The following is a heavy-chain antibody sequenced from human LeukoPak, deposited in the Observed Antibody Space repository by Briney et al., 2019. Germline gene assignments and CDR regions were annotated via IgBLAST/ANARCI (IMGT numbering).Heavy chain of an antibody. V-gene: IGHV3-7*01. D-gene: IGHD3-9*01. Sequence: PGGSLRLSCAASGFTFSSYWMSWVRQAPGKGLEWVANIKQDGSEKYYVDSVKGRFTISRDNAKNSLYLQMNSLRAEDTAVYYCARDQGRYFDWLGYWGQGTLVTVSS. J-gene: IGHJ4*02. CDR3: ARDQGRYFDWLGY. CDR1: GFTFSSYW. CDR2: IKQDGSEK.